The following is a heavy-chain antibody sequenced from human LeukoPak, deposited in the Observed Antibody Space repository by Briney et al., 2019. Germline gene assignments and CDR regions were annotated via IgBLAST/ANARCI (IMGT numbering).Heavy chain of an antibody. J-gene: IGHJ4*02. CDR1: GFTFSSYA. Sequence: GGSLRLSCAASGFTFSSYAMSWVRQAPGKGLEWVSTISGSGGSTYYADSVKGRFTISRDNSKNTLFLQMSSLRAEDTAIYYCARVPIAVAASRIYFDYWGQGTLVTVSS. CDR3: ARVPIAVAASRIYFDY. CDR2: ISGSGGST. D-gene: IGHD6-19*01. V-gene: IGHV3-23*01.